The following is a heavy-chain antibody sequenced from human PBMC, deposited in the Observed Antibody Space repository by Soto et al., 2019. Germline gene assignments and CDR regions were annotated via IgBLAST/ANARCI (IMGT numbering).Heavy chain of an antibody. CDR3: ASSRKDYYYYGMDV. CDR2: FIPIFGTP. V-gene: IGHV1-69*12. D-gene: IGHD6-13*01. Sequence: QVQLVQSGAEVKKPGSSVKVSCKASGGTFSSYAISWVRQAPGQGLEWMGGFIPIFGTPNYAQKFQGRVTITADESTRTAYMELSSLRSEDTAVYYCASSRKDYYYYGMDVWGQGTTVTVSS. CDR1: GGTFSSYA. J-gene: IGHJ6*02.